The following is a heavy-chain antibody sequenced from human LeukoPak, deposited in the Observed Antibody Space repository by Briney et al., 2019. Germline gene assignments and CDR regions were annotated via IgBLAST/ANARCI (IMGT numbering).Heavy chain of an antibody. D-gene: IGHD5-18*01. CDR2: IYHSGNT. J-gene: IGHJ5*02. CDR3: ARGGHSYGRNWFDP. V-gene: IGHV4-59*12. Sequence: SETLSLTCTVSGGSISSYYWSWIRQPPGKGLEWVGYIYHSGNTYYNPSLKSRVTISVDRSKNQFSLEVSSVTAADTAVYYCARGGHSYGRNWFDPWGQGTLVTVSS. CDR1: GGSISSYY.